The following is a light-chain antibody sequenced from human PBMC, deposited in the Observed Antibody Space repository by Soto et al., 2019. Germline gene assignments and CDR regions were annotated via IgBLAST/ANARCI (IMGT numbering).Light chain of an antibody. CDR3: QQYSTSPRT. J-gene: IGKJ1*01. Sequence: EIVMTQSPATLSVSPGERVTLSCRASQSVSRNLAWYQQTPGQAPRLLIYGASNRATGIPDKFSGSGSGTDFTLTINRLDTEDFAVYYCQQYSTSPRTFGQGTKVDIK. V-gene: IGKV3D-15*01. CDR2: GAS. CDR1: QSVSRN.